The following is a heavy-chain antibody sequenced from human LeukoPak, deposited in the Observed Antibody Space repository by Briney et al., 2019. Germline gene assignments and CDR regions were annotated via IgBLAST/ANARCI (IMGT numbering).Heavy chain of an antibody. V-gene: IGHV4-59*01. D-gene: IGHD3-10*01. CDR2: IYYSGSA. J-gene: IGHJ4*02. Sequence: SETLSLTCTVPGGSISSYFWSWIRQPPGKGLEWIGYIYYSGSANYNPSLKSRVTISVDTSKNQFSLKLSSVTAADTAVYYCARSYGSGTYSLFDYWGQGTLVTVSS. CDR3: ARSYGSGTYSLFDY. CDR1: GGSISSYF.